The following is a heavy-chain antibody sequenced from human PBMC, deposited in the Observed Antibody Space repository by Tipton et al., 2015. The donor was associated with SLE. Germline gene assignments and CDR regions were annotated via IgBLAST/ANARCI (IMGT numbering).Heavy chain of an antibody. CDR2: IGPNGCGT. Sequence: SLRLSCAASGFTFSHYAMHWVRQAPGKRLEYVSVIGPNGCGTDSADSVKGRFTVSRDDSKNTVYLQIGSLRPEDMAVYYCARAADSRSWYGYGFDMWGQGTMVTVSS. V-gene: IGHV3-64*02. CDR3: ARAADSRSWYGYGFDM. J-gene: IGHJ3*02. CDR1: GFTFSHYA. D-gene: IGHD6-13*01.